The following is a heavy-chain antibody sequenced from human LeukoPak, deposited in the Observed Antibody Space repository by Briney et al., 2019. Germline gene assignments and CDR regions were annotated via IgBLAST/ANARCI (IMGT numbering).Heavy chain of an antibody. CDR1: GFTFSVYG. V-gene: IGHV3-33*01. J-gene: IGHJ4*02. Sequence: GGSLRLSCAASGFTFSVYGMHWVRQAPGKGLEWVAVIWHDGTIKYYADSVKGRFTISRDNSDDTLYLQMNSLRAEDTAVYYCARAVGPFDYWGQGTLATVSS. CDR3: ARAVGPFDY. CDR2: IWHDGTIK.